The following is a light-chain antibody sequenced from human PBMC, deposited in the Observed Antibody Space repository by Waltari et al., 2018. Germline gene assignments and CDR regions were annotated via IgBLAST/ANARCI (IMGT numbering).Light chain of an antibody. J-gene: IGKJ3*01. CDR3: QQYHESPPIT. V-gene: IGKV3-15*01. CDR2: GAS. CDR1: QSISSQ. Sequence: EIVMTQSPDTLYVSPGERDRISCRASQSISSQLAWYQQKPGQAPRLLIYGASTRATGIPARFSGSGSGTEFTLTISSLQSEDFAVYFCQQYHESPPITFGPGTKVDIK.